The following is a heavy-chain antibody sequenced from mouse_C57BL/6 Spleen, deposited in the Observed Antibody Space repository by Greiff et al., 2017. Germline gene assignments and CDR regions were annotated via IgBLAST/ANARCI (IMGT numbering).Heavy chain of an antibody. Sequence: ESGPGLVKPSQSLSLTCSVTGYSITSGYYWNWIRQFPGNKLEWMGYISYDGSNNSNPSLKNRISITRDTAKNQFFLKLNSVTTEDTATYYCAREWNYAMDYWGQGTSVTVSS. CDR3: AREWNYAMDY. J-gene: IGHJ4*01. V-gene: IGHV3-6*01. CDR1: GYSITSGYY. CDR2: ISYDGSN.